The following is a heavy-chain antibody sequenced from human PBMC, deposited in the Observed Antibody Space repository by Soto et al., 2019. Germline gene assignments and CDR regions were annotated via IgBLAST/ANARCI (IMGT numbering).Heavy chain of an antibody. D-gene: IGHD3-3*01. CDR3: ARTYYDFWSGYWRWFDP. J-gene: IGHJ5*02. CDR1: GGSISSYY. V-gene: IGHV4-59*01. Sequence: QVQLQESGPGLVKPSETLSLTCTVSGGSISSYYWSWIRQPPGKGLEWIGYIYYNGSTNYNPSLKSRVTISVDTSKNPFSLKLSSVTAADTAVYYCARTYYDFWSGYWRWFDPWGQGTLVTVSS. CDR2: IYYNGST.